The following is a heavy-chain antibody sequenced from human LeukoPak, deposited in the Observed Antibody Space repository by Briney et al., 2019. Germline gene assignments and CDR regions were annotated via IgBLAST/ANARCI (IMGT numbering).Heavy chain of an antibody. CDR2: ISSSGSTI. CDR3: ARGRNTMVRGENWFDP. J-gene: IGHJ5*02. CDR1: GFTFSSYE. V-gene: IGHV3-48*03. D-gene: IGHD3-10*01. Sequence: GGSLRLSCAASGFTFSSYEMNWVRQAPGKGLEWVSYISSSGSTIYYADSVKGRFTISRDNAKNSLYLQMNSLRAEDTAVYYCARGRNTMVRGENWFDPWGQGTLVTVSS.